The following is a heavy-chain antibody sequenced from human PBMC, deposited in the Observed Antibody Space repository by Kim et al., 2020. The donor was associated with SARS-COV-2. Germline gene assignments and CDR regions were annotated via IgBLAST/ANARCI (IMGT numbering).Heavy chain of an antibody. CDR3: ARSLDIQDCYYYGMDV. D-gene: IGHD5-12*01. CDR2: IYSGGST. V-gene: IGHV3-66*02. J-gene: IGHJ6*02. Sequence: GGSLRLSCAASGFTVSSNYMSWVRQAPGKGLEWVSVIYSGGSTYYADSVKGRFTISRDNSKNTLYLQMNSLRAEDTAVYYCARSLDIQDCYYYGMDVWGQGTTVTVSS. CDR1: GFTVSSNY.